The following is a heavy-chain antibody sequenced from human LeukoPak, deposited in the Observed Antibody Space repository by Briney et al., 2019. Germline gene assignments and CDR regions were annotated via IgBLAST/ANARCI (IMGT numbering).Heavy chain of an antibody. CDR1: GYSISSGYY. Sequence: SETLSLTCTVSGYSISSGYYWGWIRQPLGKGLEWIGSIYHSGSTYYNPSLKSRVTISVDTSKNQFSLKLSSVTAADTAVYYCARVFFGSGSYYPIKYFDYWGQGALVTVSS. J-gene: IGHJ4*02. CDR3: ARVFFGSGSYYPIKYFDY. D-gene: IGHD3-10*01. V-gene: IGHV4-38-2*02. CDR2: IYHSGST.